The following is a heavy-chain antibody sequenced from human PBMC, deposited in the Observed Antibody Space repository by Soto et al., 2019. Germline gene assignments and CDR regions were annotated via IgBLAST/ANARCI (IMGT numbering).Heavy chain of an antibody. D-gene: IGHD4-17*01. J-gene: IGHJ6*02. V-gene: IGHV3-72*01. Sequence: GGSLRLSCAASGFTFSSYWMHWVRQAPGKGLVWVGRTRNKANSYTTEYAASVKGRFTISRDDSKNSLYLQMNSLKTEDTAVYYCARDIFSGGDPNDYYYYGMDVWGQGTTVTVSS. CDR3: ARDIFSGGDPNDYYYYGMDV. CDR2: TRNKANSYTT. CDR1: GFTFSSYW.